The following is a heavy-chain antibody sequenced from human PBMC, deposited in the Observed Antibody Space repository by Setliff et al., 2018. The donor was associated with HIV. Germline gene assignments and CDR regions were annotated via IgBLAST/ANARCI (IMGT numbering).Heavy chain of an antibody. Sequence: NPSETLSLTCTVSGDFFSSDYYWGWIRQPPGKGLEWIGSIYYSGNTIYNPSLKSRVTISVDTSKNQLSLELNSVTTTDTAVYYCARHRGSSSGGPGEIDYWGQGTLVTVSS. V-gene: IGHV4-38-2*02. CDR3: ARHRGSSSGGPGEIDY. CDR1: GDFFSSDYY. D-gene: IGHD3-10*01. J-gene: IGHJ4*02. CDR2: IYYSGNT.